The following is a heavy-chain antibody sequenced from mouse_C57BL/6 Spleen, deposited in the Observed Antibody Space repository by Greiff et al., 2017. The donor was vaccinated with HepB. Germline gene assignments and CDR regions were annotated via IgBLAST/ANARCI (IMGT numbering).Heavy chain of an antibody. D-gene: IGHD2-5*01. J-gene: IGHJ3*01. CDR1: GFTFSSYT. V-gene: IGHV5-9*01. Sequence: ESGGGLVKPGGSLKLSCAASGFTFSSYTMSWVRQTPEKRLEWVATISGGGGNTYYPDSVKGRFTISRDNAKNTLYLQMSSLRSEDTALYYCARHRYSNSWFAYWGQGTLVTVSA. CDR3: ARHRYSNSWFAY. CDR2: ISGGGGNT.